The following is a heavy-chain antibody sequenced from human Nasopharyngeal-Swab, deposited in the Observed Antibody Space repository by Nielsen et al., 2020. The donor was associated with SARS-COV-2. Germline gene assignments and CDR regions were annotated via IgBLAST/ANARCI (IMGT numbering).Heavy chain of an antibody. CDR3: STGGYTSGLDY. CDR1: GLTFSKAC. V-gene: IGHV3-15*01. CDR2: IKSRSDGGTT. D-gene: IGHD5-18*01. Sequence: GASLKISCAASGLTFSKACMNWVRQAPGRGLEWVGRIKSRSDGGTTYYAAPVKGRFTISRDDSENTVYLQMNSLQTDDTAVYYCSTGGYTSGLDYWGQGTLVTVSS. J-gene: IGHJ4*02.